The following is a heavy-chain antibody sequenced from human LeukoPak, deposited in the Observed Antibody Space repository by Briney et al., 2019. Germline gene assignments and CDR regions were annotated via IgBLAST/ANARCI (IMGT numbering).Heavy chain of an antibody. CDR3: ARDKGDGYNPPVY. Sequence: GGSLRLSCAASGFTFSSYGVHRVRQAPGKGLEWVAVIWYDGSNKYYADSVKGRFTISRDNSKNTLYLQMNSLRAEDTAVYYCARDKGDGYNPPVYWGQGTLVTVSS. V-gene: IGHV3-33*08. CDR2: IWYDGSNK. J-gene: IGHJ4*02. D-gene: IGHD5-24*01. CDR1: GFTFSSYG.